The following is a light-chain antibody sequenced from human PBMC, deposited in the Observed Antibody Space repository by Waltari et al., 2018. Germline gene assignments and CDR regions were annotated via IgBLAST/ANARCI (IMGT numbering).Light chain of an antibody. CDR3: QQRANWPLT. V-gene: IGKV3-11*01. J-gene: IGKJ4*01. CDR2: DTS. CDR1: QRVTRY. Sequence: DIVLTQSPGTLSLSPGERATLSCRASQRVTRYLAWYQQQPGLAPRLLIYDTSNRATGIPARFIGSGSGTDFSLTITSLESEDFAVYYCQQRANWPLTFGGGTKVEIK.